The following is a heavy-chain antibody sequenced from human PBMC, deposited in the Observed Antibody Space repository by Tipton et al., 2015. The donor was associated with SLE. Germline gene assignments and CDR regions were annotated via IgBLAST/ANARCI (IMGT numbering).Heavy chain of an antibody. V-gene: IGHV1-18*01. CDR3: ARELYSVSYYYSYGMDV. J-gene: IGHJ6*02. CDR1: GYDFTTYS. D-gene: IGHD2-15*01. Sequence: VQLVQSGAEVKKTGASVKVSCKASGYDFTTYSLSWVRQAPGQVLEWMGWISTNNGNTCYAQKLQGRVAMTTDTSTSTAYMELSSLRSDDTAVYYCARELYSVSYYYSYGMDVWGQVTTVTISS. CDR2: ISTNNGNT.